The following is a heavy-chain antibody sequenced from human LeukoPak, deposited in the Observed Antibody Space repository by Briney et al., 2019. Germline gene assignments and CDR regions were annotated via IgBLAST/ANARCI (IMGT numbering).Heavy chain of an antibody. D-gene: IGHD6-6*01. CDR1: GGSISSSY. Sequence: SETLSLTCTVSGGSISSSYWSRIRQPAGKGLEWIGRIYTSGTTSYNPSLKSRVSISVDKSKNQLSLKVSSVTAADTAVYYCARLGYSSSSTGYYYYMDVWGKGTTVTVSS. J-gene: IGHJ6*03. V-gene: IGHV4-4*07. CDR2: IYTSGTT. CDR3: ARLGYSSSSTGYYYYMDV.